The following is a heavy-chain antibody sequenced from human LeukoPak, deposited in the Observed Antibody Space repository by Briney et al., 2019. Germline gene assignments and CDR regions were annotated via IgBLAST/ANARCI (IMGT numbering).Heavy chain of an antibody. CDR3: AREVYSSGSGFDP. J-gene: IGHJ5*02. Sequence: ASVKVSCKASGGTFSNYAISWVRQAPGQGLEWMGRIIPILGIANYAQKFQGRVTITADKSTSTAYMELSSLRSEDTAVYYCAREVYSSGSGFDPWGQGTLVTVSS. CDR2: IIPILGIA. V-gene: IGHV1-69*04. D-gene: IGHD6-19*01. CDR1: GGTFSNYA.